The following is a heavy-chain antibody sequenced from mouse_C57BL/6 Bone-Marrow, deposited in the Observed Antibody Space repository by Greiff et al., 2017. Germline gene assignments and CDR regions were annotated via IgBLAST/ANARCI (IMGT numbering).Heavy chain of an antibody. V-gene: IGHV1-76*01. CDR3: ARSGWLPWFAY. CDR1: GYTFTDYY. Sequence: QVQLQQSGAELVRPGASVKLSCKASGYTFTDYYINWVKQRPGQGLEWIARIYPGSGNTYYNEKFKGKATLTAEKSSSTAYMQISSLTSEASAVYFCARSGWLPWFAYWGQGTLVTVSA. CDR2: IYPGSGNT. D-gene: IGHD2-3*01. J-gene: IGHJ3*01.